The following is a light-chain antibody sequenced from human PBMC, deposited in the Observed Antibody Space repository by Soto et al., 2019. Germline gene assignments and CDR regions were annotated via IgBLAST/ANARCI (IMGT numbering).Light chain of an antibody. CDR2: DVT. Sequence: QSALTHPASVSGSPGRSVTISCTGTSSDVGDFNYVSWYQHLPGRAPKLIIYDVTNRPSGISYRFSASKSGRTASLTISGLQAEDEAYYYCSSYSSSTTHVVFGGGTKLTVL. J-gene: IGLJ2*01. CDR3: SSYSSSTTHVV. V-gene: IGLV2-14*03. CDR1: SSDVGDFNY.